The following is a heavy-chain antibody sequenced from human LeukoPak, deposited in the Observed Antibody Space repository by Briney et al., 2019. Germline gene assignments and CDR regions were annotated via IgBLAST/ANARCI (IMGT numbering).Heavy chain of an antibody. J-gene: IGHJ4*02. CDR1: GYTFTGYY. Sequence: ASVKVSCKASGYTFTGYYMHWVRQAPGQGLEWMGWMNPNSGNTGYAQKFQGRVTMTRNTSISTAYMELSSLRSEDTAVYYCARGNSEWWLPQGVVGYWGQGTLVTVSS. D-gene: IGHD2-15*01. CDR3: ARGNSEWWLPQGVVGY. CDR2: MNPNSGNT. V-gene: IGHV1-8*02.